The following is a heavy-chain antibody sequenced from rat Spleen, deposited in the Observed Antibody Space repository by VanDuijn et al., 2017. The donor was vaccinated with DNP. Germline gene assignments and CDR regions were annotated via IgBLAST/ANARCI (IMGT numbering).Heavy chain of an antibody. CDR3: TRDSGDWYFDF. Sequence: EVKLVESGGGLVQPGRSLKLSCAASGFTFSNYYMAWVRQAPTKGLEWVASITNSGGGTYYRNSVKGRFTISRDNAKSTLYLQMDSLRSEDTATYFCTRDSGDWYFDFWGPGTMVTVSS. CDR2: ITNSGGGT. D-gene: IGHD1-1*01. CDR1: GFTFSNYY. V-gene: IGHV5-27*01. J-gene: IGHJ1*01.